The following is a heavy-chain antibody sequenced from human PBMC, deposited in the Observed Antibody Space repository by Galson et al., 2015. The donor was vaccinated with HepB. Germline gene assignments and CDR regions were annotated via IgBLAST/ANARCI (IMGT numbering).Heavy chain of an antibody. J-gene: IGHJ6*02. CDR2: IYSGGST. V-gene: IGHV3-66*01. CDR3: ARDGLGGYYGMDV. Sequence: SLRLSCAASGFTVSSNYMSWVRQAPGKGLEWVSVIYSGGSTYYADSVKGRFTISRDNSKNTLYLQMNSLRAEDTAVYYCARDGLGGYYGMDVWGQGTTVTVSS. D-gene: IGHD3-16*01. CDR1: GFTVSSNY.